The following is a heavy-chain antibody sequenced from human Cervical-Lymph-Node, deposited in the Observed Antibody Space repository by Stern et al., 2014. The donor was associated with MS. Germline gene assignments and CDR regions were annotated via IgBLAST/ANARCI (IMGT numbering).Heavy chain of an antibody. V-gene: IGHV4-34*01. CDR3: ARGFPRKPVERDGYNYYFDY. D-gene: IGHD5-24*01. CDR2: INHSGST. CDR1: GGSFSGYY. Sequence: QVQLQQWGAGLLKPSETLSLTCAVYGGSFSGYYWSWIRQPPGKGLEWIGEINHSGSTNYNPSLKSRVTISVDTSKNQFSLKLSSVTAADTAVYYCARGFPRKPVERDGYNYYFDYWGQGTLVTVSS. J-gene: IGHJ4*02.